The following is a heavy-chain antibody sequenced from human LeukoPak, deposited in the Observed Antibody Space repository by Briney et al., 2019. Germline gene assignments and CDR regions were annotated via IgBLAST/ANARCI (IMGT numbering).Heavy chain of an antibody. Sequence: GGSLRLSCAASGLTFSSYGMHWVRQAPGKGLECVEFIRYDGSNKYYADSVKGRFTISRDNSKNTLYLQMNSLRAEDTAVYYCAKLYDFWSGYYDFDYWGQGTLVTVSS. CDR2: IRYDGSNK. J-gene: IGHJ4*02. V-gene: IGHV3-30*02. CDR1: GLTFSSYG. D-gene: IGHD3-3*01. CDR3: AKLYDFWSGYYDFDY.